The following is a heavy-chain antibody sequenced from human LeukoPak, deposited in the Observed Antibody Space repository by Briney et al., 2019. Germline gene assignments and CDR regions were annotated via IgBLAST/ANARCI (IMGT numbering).Heavy chain of an antibody. CDR1: GFTFSGCA. J-gene: IGHJ5*02. CDR3: TRDSGTYNWLDP. Sequence: GGSLRLSCAASGFTFSGCAIHWVRQSSGKGLEWVGHIDKKDNFHATAYAASVQGRFSISRDDSKNTAFLHMNSLRTEDMALYYCTRDSGTYNWLDPWGQGTLVTVSS. CDR2: IDKKDNFHAT. D-gene: IGHD1-26*01. V-gene: IGHV3-73*01.